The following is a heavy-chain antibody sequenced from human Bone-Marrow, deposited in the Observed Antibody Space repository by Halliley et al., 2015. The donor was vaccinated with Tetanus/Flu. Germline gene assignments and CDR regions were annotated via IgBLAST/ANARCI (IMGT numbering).Heavy chain of an antibody. J-gene: IGHJ4*02. CDR2: VYDSGGT. Sequence: GKGLEWIGYVYDSGGTNYNLPLKSQAPMPRDTSKNRFYLNLTSVTAADTAVYYCVTGKGWLPDYWGQGTLVTVSS. V-gene: IGHV4-59*13. CDR3: VTGKGWLPDY. D-gene: IGHD5-12*01.